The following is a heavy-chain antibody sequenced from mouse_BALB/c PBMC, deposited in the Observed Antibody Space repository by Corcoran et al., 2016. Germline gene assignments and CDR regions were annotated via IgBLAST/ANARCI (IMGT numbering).Heavy chain of an antibody. CDR3: ARDGNYVREYFDY. D-gene: IGHD2-1*01. CDR2: INPYNDGT. CDR1: GYTFTSYV. V-gene: IGHV1S136*01. J-gene: IGHJ2*01. Sequence: EVQLQQSGPELVKPGASVKMSCKASGYTFTSYVMHWVKQKPGQGLEWIGYINPYNDGTKYNEKFKGKATLTSDKSSSTAYMELSSLTSEDSAVSYCARDGNYVREYFDYWGQGTTLTVSS.